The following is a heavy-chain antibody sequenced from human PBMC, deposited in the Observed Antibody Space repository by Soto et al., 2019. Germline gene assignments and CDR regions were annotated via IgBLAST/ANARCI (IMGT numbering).Heavy chain of an antibody. V-gene: IGHV3-49*03. Sequence: GGSLRLSCTASGFTFGDYAMSWFRQAPGKGLEWVGFIRSKAYGGTTEYAASVKGRFTISRDDSKSIAYLQMNSLKTEDTAVYYCTREYYYDSSGYPLNAFDIWGQGTMVTVS. J-gene: IGHJ3*02. CDR3: TREYYYDSSGYPLNAFDI. CDR2: IRSKAYGGTT. D-gene: IGHD3-22*01. CDR1: GFTFGDYA.